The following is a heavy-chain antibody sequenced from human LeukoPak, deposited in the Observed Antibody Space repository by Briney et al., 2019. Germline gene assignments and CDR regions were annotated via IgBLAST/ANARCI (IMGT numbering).Heavy chain of an antibody. Sequence: GGSLRLSCAASGFTFSSYGMTWVRQAPGKGLEWVSYISSSSSTIYYADSVKGRFTISRDNSKNTLYPQMNSLRAEDTAVYYCARGQLVFPGGNWGQGTLVTVSS. CDR3: ARGQLVFPGGN. CDR1: GFTFSSYG. CDR2: ISSSSSTI. J-gene: IGHJ4*02. V-gene: IGHV3-48*01. D-gene: IGHD6-6*01.